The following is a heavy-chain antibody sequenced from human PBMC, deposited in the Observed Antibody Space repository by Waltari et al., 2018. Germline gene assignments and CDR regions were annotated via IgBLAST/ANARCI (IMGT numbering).Heavy chain of an antibody. CDR3: ARDGSGSYWYYMDV. Sequence: QVQLVQSGAEVKNPGASVKVSCQASGYNFNGHYIHWVRQAPGQGLEWLGWINSNTGGTKYAQKLQGRVTMTRAASITTVYMELSSLRSDDTAVYYCARDGSGSYWYYMDVWGKGTTVTISS. V-gene: IGHV1-2*02. CDR2: INSNTGGT. D-gene: IGHD3-10*01. CDR1: GYNFNGHY. J-gene: IGHJ6*03.